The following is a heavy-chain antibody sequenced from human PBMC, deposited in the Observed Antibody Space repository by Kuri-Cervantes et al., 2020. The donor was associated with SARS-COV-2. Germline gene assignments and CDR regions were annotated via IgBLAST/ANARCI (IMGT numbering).Heavy chain of an antibody. J-gene: IGHJ4*02. CDR3: ARVGFGDYEIDY. V-gene: IGHV1-2*04. CDR1: GYTFTGYY. CDR2: SNPNSGGT. D-gene: IGHD4-17*01. Sequence: ASVKVSCKASGYTFTGYYMHWVRQAPGQGLEWMGWSNPNSGGTNYAQKFQGWVTMTRDTSINTAYMELSRLRSDDTAVYYCARVGFGDYEIDYWGQGTLVTVSS.